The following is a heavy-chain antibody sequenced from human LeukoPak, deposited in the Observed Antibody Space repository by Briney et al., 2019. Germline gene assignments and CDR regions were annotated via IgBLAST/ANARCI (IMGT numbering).Heavy chain of an antibody. D-gene: IGHD4/OR15-4a*01. CDR1: GLTFSDYW. CDR2: IKQDGSET. CDR3: ARHLTFFDY. V-gene: IGHV3-7*01. Sequence: GGSLRLSCVVSGLTFSDYWMSSVRQAPGKGLEWVGNIKQDGSETYYGDSVKGRFTISRDNAKKSLYLQMNNLRAEDTAVYYCARHLTFFDYWGQGALVSVSS. J-gene: IGHJ4*02.